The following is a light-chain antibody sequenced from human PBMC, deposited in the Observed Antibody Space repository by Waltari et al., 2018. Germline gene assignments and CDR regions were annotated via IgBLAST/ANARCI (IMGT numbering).Light chain of an antibody. Sequence: GQRVTISCTGSRSNIGAGYAVHWYQQIPGTAPKLLIYANNNRPSGVPDRFSGSKSGTSASLAITGLQAEDEADYYCHSYDTSLSGVLFGGGTKVTVL. J-gene: IGLJ2*01. CDR1: RSNIGAGYA. CDR3: HSYDTSLSGVL. V-gene: IGLV1-40*01. CDR2: ANN.